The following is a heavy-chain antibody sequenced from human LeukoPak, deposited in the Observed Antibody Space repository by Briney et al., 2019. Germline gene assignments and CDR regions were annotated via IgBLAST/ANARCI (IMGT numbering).Heavy chain of an antibody. CDR2: INHSGST. D-gene: IGHD3-16*02. CDR3: ARVSGYDYVWGSYRSLRTTFFDY. CDR1: GGSFSGYY. V-gene: IGHV4-34*01. Sequence: SETLSLTCAVYGGSFSGYYWCWIRHPPGKGLEWIGEINHSGSTNYNPSLKSRVTISVDASKTQFSLKMSSVPAADTAVYYCARVSGYDYVWGSYRSLRTTFFDYWGQGNLVTVSS. J-gene: IGHJ4*02.